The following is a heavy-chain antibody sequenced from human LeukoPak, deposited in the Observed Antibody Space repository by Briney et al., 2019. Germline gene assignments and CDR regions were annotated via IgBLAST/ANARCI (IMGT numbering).Heavy chain of an antibody. J-gene: IGHJ6*02. D-gene: IGHD5-12*01. CDR2: IYHSGST. CDR1: GGSISSGGYS. Sequence: TASETLSLTCAVSGGSISSGGYSWSWIRQPPGKGLEWIGYIYHSGSTYYNPSLKSRVTISVDRSKNLFSLKLSSVTAADTAVYYCARGPYIVATLLYYYGMDVWGQGTTVTVSS. V-gene: IGHV4-30-2*01. CDR3: ARGPYIVATLLYYYGMDV.